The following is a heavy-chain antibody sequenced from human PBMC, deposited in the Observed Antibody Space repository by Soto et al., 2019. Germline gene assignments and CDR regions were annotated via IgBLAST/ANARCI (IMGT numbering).Heavy chain of an antibody. V-gene: IGHV4-31*03. CDR3: ARETVIIANFFAY. CDR2: IYYSGST. CDR1: GGSISSGGYY. J-gene: IGHJ4*02. Sequence: SETLSLTCTVSGGSISSGGYYWSWIRQHPGKGLEWIGYIYYSGSTYYNPSLKSRVTISADTSKNQFSLKLSSVTAADTAVYYCARETVIIANFFAYGGQGTLVTVSS. D-gene: IGHD3-10*01.